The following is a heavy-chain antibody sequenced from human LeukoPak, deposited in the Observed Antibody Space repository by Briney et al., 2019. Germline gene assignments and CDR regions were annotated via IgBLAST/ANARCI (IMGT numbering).Heavy chain of an antibody. D-gene: IGHD3-16*01. CDR1: GCTFTGYY. Sequence: ASVKVSCKGSGCTFTGYYMHWVRQAPGQGLEWMGWINPNSGTTNYAQKFQGRVTVTGGTSISTAYMELSSLESDDTAVYYCARDLMTTPTRDFDYWGQGTLVTVAS. CDR2: INPNSGTT. CDR3: ARDLMTTPTRDFDY. V-gene: IGHV1-2*02. J-gene: IGHJ4*02.